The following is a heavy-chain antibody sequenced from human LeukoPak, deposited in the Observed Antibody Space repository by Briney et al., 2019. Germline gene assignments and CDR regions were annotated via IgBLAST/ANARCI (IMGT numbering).Heavy chain of an antibody. V-gene: IGHV2-5*01. CDR1: GFSLSTSGVG. J-gene: IGHJ4*02. D-gene: IGHD3-10*02. CDR2: VYWNDDK. CDR3: AHVVLFSKEFDY. Sequence: SGPTLVKPTQTLTLTCTFSGFSLSTSGVGVGWIRQPPGKALEWLALVYWNDDKRYSPSLKSRLTIPKDTSKNQVVLTMTNMDPVDTATYYCAHVVLFSKEFDYWGQGTLVTVSS.